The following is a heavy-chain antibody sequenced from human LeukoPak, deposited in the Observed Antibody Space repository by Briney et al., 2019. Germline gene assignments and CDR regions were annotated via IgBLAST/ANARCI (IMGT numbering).Heavy chain of an antibody. CDR3: AKLYSGTRPPDY. CDR1: GDSIRSSTYY. J-gene: IGHJ4*02. D-gene: IGHD3-10*01. CDR2: IYYSGRT. Sequence: PSETLSLTCTVSGDSIRSSTYYWGWIRQPPGKGLERIGSIYYSGRTYYNPSLKSRVTISVDTSNNQFSLKLSSVTAADTAVYYCAKLYSGTRPPDYWGQGALVTVSS. V-gene: IGHV4-39*01.